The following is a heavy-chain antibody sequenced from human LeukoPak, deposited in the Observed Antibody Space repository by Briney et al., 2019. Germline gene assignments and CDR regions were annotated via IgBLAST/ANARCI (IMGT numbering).Heavy chain of an antibody. CDR1: GFTFSSYA. Sequence: GGSLRLSCAASGFTFSSYAMHWVRQASGKGLEWVGRIRSKANSYATAYAASVKGWFTISRDDSKNTAYLQMNSLKTEDTAVYYCTRVAVDTAMDFDYWGQGTLVTVSS. V-gene: IGHV3-73*01. CDR3: TRVAVDTAMDFDY. CDR2: IRSKANSYAT. J-gene: IGHJ4*02. D-gene: IGHD5-18*01.